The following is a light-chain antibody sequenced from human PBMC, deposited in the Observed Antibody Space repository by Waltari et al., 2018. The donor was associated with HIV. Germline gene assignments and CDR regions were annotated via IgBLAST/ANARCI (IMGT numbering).Light chain of an antibody. Sequence: DIVTTQSPESLSLSLGERATINCKSSQSVLVGSKKRDYNYIAGYQHKPGQPPKLLCYWGSTRESGVPDRVSARGFGTDFTLTISCLQAEDVAVYYCHQYYVPPFTFGPGTRVDLK. CDR3: HQYYVPPFT. CDR1: QSVLVGSKKRDYNY. CDR2: WGS. J-gene: IGKJ3*01. V-gene: IGKV4-1*01.